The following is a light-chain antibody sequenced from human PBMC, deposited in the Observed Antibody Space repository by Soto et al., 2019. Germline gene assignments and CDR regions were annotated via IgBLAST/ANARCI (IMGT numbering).Light chain of an antibody. CDR3: AAWDDRLSVV. CDR2: RNN. V-gene: IGLV1-47*01. J-gene: IGLJ2*01. CDR1: SYNIGSNY. Sequence: QSVLPQPPSASGTPGQRVTISCSGSSYNIGSNYVYWYQQLPGTAPKLLIYRNNQRPSGVPDRFSVSKSGTSASLAISGLRSEDEADYYCAAWDDRLSVVFGGGTKLTVL.